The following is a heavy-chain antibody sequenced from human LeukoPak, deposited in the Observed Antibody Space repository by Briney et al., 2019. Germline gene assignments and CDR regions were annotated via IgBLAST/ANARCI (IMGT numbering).Heavy chain of an antibody. D-gene: IGHD3-22*01. CDR2: IGASGADT. J-gene: IGHJ3*01. CDR1: GFTFSSYA. CDR3: ATRPRDSSGYYLGAFDG. Sequence: GGSLRLSCEASGFTFSSYAMAWDRQAPGKGLDWVSVIGASGADTYYSDSAKGRFTVSRDNSKDTLFLHMSSLRAEDTAVYFCATRPRDSSGYYLGAFDGWGQGTTVTVSS. V-gene: IGHV3-23*01.